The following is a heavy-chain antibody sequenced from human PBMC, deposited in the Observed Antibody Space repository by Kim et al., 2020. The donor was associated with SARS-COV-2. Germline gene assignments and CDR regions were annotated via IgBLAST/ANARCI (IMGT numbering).Heavy chain of an antibody. D-gene: IGHD5-12*01. CDR3: ARDSGFDRGGGFDY. Sequence: SETLSLTCTVSGASVNTEGFFWTWIRQIPGTGLEYIGYVYHSGTTYYNPSLKSRVTMSVDTSKNQFSLELTSVTAADTAFYFCARDSGFDRGGGFDYWGQGSPVTVSS. J-gene: IGHJ4*02. V-gene: IGHV4-31*03. CDR2: VYHSGTT. CDR1: GASVNTEGFF.